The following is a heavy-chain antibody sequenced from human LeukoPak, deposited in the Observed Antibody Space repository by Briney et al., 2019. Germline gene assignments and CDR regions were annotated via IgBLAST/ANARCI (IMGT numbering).Heavy chain of an antibody. Sequence: GGSLRLSCAASGFTFSSSGMHWVRQAPGKGLEWVAVIWYDGSNKYYADSVKGRFTISRDNSKNTLYLQMNSLRAGDTAVYYCATHDSSGYYGLPSDYWGQGTLVTVSS. V-gene: IGHV3-33*01. J-gene: IGHJ4*02. D-gene: IGHD3-22*01. CDR2: IWYDGSNK. CDR3: ATHDSSGYYGLPSDY. CDR1: GFTFSSSG.